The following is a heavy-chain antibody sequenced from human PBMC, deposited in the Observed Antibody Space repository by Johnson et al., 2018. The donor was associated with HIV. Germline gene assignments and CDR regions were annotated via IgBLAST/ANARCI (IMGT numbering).Heavy chain of an antibody. CDR2: IYRGGST. Sequence: VQLVESGGGLIQPGGSLRLSCAAPGFTVSSNYMSWVRQAPGKGLEWVSDIYRGGSTYYVDSVKGRFTISRDNSKNTLYLQMNSLRVDDTAVYYCARVWYSSSWYGDAFDIWGQGTMVTVSS. CDR3: ARVWYSSSWYGDAFDI. CDR1: GFTVSSNY. D-gene: IGHD6-13*01. J-gene: IGHJ3*02. V-gene: IGHV3-66*01.